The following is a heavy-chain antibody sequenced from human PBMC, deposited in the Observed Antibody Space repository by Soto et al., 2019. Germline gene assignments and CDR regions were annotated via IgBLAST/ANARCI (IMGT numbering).Heavy chain of an antibody. D-gene: IGHD3-10*01. J-gene: IGHJ3*02. CDR1: GGSISSYY. Sequence: PSETLSLTCTVSGGSISSYYWSWIRQPPGKGLEWIGYIYYSGSTNYNPSLKSRVTISVDTSKNQFSLKLSSVTAADTAVYYCARRYGSAFDIWGQGIIVTVSS. V-gene: IGHV4-59*01. CDR2: IYYSGST. CDR3: ARRYGSAFDI.